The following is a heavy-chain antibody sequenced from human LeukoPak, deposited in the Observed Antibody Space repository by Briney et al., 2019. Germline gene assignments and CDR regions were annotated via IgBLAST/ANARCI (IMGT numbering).Heavy chain of an antibody. V-gene: IGHV3-48*01. Sequence: PGGSLRLSCAASGFTLSSYSMNWVRQAPGKGLEWVSYISSSSSTIYYADSVKGRFTISRGNAKNSLYLQMNSLRAEDTAVYYCTGRKTTVGATEVDYCGQGTLLTVSS. J-gene: IGHJ4*02. CDR2: ISSSSSTI. CDR1: GFTLSSYS. CDR3: TGRKTTVGATEVDY. D-gene: IGHD1-1*01.